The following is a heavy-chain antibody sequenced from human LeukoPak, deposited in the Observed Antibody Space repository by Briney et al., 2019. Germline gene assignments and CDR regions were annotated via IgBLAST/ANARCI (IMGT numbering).Heavy chain of an antibody. CDR2: IKQDGSEK. D-gene: IGHD3-9*01. CDR3: AGGTGFIIKD. CDR1: GFTFGLYW. Sequence: GGSLRLSCAASGFTFGLYWMNWVRRAPGKGLEWVANIKQDGSEKNYVDSVKGRFTISRDNAKNSLYLQMNNLRVEDTAMYYCAGGTGFIIKDWGQGTLVTVSS. J-gene: IGHJ4*02. V-gene: IGHV3-7*03.